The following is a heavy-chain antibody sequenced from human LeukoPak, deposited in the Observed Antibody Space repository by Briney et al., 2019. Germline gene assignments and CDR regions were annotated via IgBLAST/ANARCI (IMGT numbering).Heavy chain of an antibody. D-gene: IGHD2-15*01. J-gene: IGHJ3*02. CDR2: IYYSGST. V-gene: IGHV4-39*01. Sequence: SETLSLTCTVSGGSISSYYWSWIRQPPGKGLEWIGSIYYSGSTYYNPSLKSRVTISVDTSKNQFSLKLSSVTAADTAVYYCARVVAATDGAFDIWGQGTMVTVSS. CDR3: ARVVAATDGAFDI. CDR1: GGSISSYY.